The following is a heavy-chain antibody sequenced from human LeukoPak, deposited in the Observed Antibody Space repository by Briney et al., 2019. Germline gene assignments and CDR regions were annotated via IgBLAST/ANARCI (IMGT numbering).Heavy chain of an antibody. CDR1: GYTFTSYG. CDR3: ARDFRYYYDSSAPGAFDI. D-gene: IGHD3-22*01. J-gene: IGHJ3*02. CDR2: ISAYNGNT. V-gene: IGHV1-18*01. Sequence: ASVKVSCKASGYTFTSYGISWVRQAPGQGLEWMGWISAYNGNTNYAQKLQGGVTMTTDTSTSTAYMELRSLRSDDTAVYYCARDFRYYYDSSAPGAFDIWGQGTMVTVSS.